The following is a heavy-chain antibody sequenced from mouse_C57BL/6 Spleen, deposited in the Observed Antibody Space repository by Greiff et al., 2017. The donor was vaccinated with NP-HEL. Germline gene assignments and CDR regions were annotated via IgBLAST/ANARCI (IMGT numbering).Heavy chain of an antibody. V-gene: IGHV1-52*01. CDR3: ARGAITTVVAHYYAMDY. CDR2: IDPSDSET. CDR1: SYTFTSYW. Sequence: VQLQQPGAELVRPGSSVKLSCKASSYTFTSYWMHWVKQRPIQGLEWIGNIDPSDSETHYNQKFKDKATLTVDKSSSTAYMQLSSLTYEDAAVYYCARGAITTVVAHYYAMDYWGQGTSVTVSS. J-gene: IGHJ4*01. D-gene: IGHD1-1*01.